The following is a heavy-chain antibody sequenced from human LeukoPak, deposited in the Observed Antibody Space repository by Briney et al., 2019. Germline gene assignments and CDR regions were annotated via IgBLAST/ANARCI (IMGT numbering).Heavy chain of an antibody. CDR1: GGSISSSSYY. D-gene: IGHD6-19*01. Sequence: SETLSPTCTVSGGSISSSSYYWGWIRQPPGKGLEWIGSIYYSGSTYYNPSLKSRVTISVDTSKNQFSLKLSSVTAADTAVYYCARGAVAGTGYYFDYWGQGTLVTVSS. J-gene: IGHJ4*02. V-gene: IGHV4-39*07. CDR3: ARGAVAGTGYYFDY. CDR2: IYYSGST.